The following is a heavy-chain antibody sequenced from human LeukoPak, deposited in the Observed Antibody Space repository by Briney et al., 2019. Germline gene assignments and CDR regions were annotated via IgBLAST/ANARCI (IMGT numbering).Heavy chain of an antibody. CDR2: ISGDGVGT. J-gene: IGHJ3*02. CDR3: ARVAWPDAFDI. D-gene: IGHD5-24*01. V-gene: IGHV3-23*01. Sequence: GGSLRLSCAASGFTFSSYPMSWVRQAPGKGLEWISAISGDGVGTYYAASVQGRSTVSRDNSKNTLYLQMNGLRAEDTAVYYCARVAWPDAFDIWGQGTRVTVS. CDR1: GFTFSSYP.